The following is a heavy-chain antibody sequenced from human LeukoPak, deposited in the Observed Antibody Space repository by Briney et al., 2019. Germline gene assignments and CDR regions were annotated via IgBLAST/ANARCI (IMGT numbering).Heavy chain of an antibody. J-gene: IGHJ3*02. D-gene: IGHD3-22*01. CDR3: ARDLGYYYDSSGDAFDI. CDR2: INPNSGGT. CDR1: GYTFTGYY. V-gene: IGHV1-2*02. Sequence: ASVKVSCKASGYTFTGYYMHWVRQAPGQGLEWMGWINPNSGGTNYAQKFQGRVTMTRDTSISTAYMELSRLRSDDTAVYYCARDLGYYYDSSGDAFDIWGQGTMVTASS.